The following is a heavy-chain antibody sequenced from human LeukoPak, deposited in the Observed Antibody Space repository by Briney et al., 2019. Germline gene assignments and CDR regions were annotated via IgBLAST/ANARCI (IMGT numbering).Heavy chain of an antibody. CDR3: VKTSTEQLGRAFDY. CDR2: ISSNGGST. V-gene: IGHV3-64D*06. J-gene: IGHJ4*02. CDR1: GFTFSSYA. D-gene: IGHD6-6*01. Sequence: EGSLRLSCAASGFTFSSYAMHWVRQAPGKGLEYVSAISSNGGSTYYADSVKGRFTISRDNSKNTLYLQMSSLRAEDTAVYYCVKTSTEQLGRAFDYWGRGTLVTVSS.